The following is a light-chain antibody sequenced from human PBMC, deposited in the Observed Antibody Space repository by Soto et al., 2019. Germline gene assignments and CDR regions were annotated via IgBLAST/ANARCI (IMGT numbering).Light chain of an antibody. Sequence: AIQVTQSPSSLSASVGDRVTISCRASQGIGKDLGWYQQKPGKAPKLLIYEASTLQTGVASRFSGSGSGTDFTLPISSLQPEDFATYYCLQDYVYPWTFGQGTKVEVK. CDR1: QGIGKD. CDR2: EAS. V-gene: IGKV1-6*01. CDR3: LQDYVYPWT. J-gene: IGKJ1*01.